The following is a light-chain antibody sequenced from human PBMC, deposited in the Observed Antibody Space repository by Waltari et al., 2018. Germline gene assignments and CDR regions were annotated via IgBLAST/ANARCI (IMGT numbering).Light chain of an antibody. Sequence: NFMLTQPHSVSESPGKTVRISCTRSSGSIASNHVPWYQQRPGSAPTIVIYEDDQRPSGVPDRFSGSIDSSSNSASLTFSGLKTEDEADYYCQSYDAYVVFGGGTRLTVL. V-gene: IGLV6-57*03. CDR3: QSYDAYVV. CDR1: SGSIASNH. J-gene: IGLJ2*01. CDR2: EDD.